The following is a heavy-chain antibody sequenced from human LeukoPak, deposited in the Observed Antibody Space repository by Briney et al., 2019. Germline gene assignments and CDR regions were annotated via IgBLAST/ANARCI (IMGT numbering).Heavy chain of an antibody. D-gene: IGHD3-10*01. V-gene: IGHV4-30-2*01. CDR3: ARANLRAWFGELLNWFDP. CDR1: GGSISSGGYS. Sequence: PSQTLSLTCAVSGGSISSGGYSWSWIRQPPGKGLEWIGYIYHSGSTYYNPSLKSRVTISVDRSKNQFSLKLSSVTAADTAVYYCARANLRAWFGELLNWFDPWGQGTLVTVSS. J-gene: IGHJ5*02. CDR2: IYHSGST.